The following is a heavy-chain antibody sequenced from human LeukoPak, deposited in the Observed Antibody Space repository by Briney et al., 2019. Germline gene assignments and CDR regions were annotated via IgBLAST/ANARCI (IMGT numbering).Heavy chain of an antibody. CDR3: ARGRGYSGGLDY. J-gene: IGHJ4*02. Sequence: ASVKVSCKASGYTFTSYAMNWVRQAPGQGLEWMGWINPNSGGTNYAQKFQGRVTMTRDTSISTAYMELSRLRSDDTAVYYCARGRGYSGGLDYWGQGTLVTVSS. D-gene: IGHD5-12*01. CDR2: INPNSGGT. CDR1: GYTFTSYA. V-gene: IGHV1-2*02.